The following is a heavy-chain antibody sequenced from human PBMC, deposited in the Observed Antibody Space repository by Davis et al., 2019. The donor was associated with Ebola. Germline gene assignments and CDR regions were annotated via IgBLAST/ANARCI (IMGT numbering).Heavy chain of an antibody. V-gene: IGHV3-74*01. D-gene: IGHD3-9*01. CDR1: GFTFSSYW. Sequence: HTGGSLRLSCAASGFTFSSYWMHWVRQAPGKGLVWVSRINSDGSSTSYADSVKGRFTISRDNAKNTLYLQMNSLRAEDTAVYYCASLGTTISPPLFDPWGQGTLVTVSS. CDR2: INSDGSST. CDR3: ASLGTTISPPLFDP. J-gene: IGHJ5*02.